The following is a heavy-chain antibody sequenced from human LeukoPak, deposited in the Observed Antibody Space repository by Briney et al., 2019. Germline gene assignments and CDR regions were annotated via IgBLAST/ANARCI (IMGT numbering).Heavy chain of an antibody. Sequence: FXXXXXAMHWVXXAPGKGLEWVAVISYDGSNKYYADSVKGRFTISRDNSKNTLYLQMNSLRAEDTAVYYCARDGHYYDSSGYLTYWGQGTLVTVSS. CDR2: ISYDGSNK. CDR1: FXXXXXA. V-gene: IGHV3-30-3*01. J-gene: IGHJ4*02. CDR3: ARDGHYYDSSGYLTY. D-gene: IGHD3-22*01.